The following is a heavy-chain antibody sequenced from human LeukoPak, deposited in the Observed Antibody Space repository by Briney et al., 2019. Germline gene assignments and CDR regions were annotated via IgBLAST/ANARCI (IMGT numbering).Heavy chain of an antibody. J-gene: IGHJ6*02. D-gene: IGHD3-3*01. V-gene: IGHV1-69*13. CDR1: GGTFISYA. CDR2: IIPIFGTA. CDR3: ARDNDFWSGYYSHYYYYYGLDV. Sequence: SVKVSCKASGGTFISYAISWVRQAPGQGLEWMGGIIPIFGTANYAQKFQGRVTITADESTSTAYMELSSLRSEDTAVYYCARDNDFWSGYYSHYYYYYGLDVWGQGTTVTVSS.